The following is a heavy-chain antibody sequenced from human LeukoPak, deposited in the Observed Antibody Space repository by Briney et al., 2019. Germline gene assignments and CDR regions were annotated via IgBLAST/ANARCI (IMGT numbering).Heavy chain of an antibody. CDR3: ARVVVENWFDP. V-gene: IGHV4-59*01. J-gene: IGHJ5*02. CDR2: IYYSGST. Sequence: PSETLSLTCTVSGGSISTYYWSWIRQPPGKGLEWIAYIYYSGSTNYNPSLKSRVTISVDTSKNQFSLKLSSVTAADTAVYYCARVVVENWFDPWGQGTLVTVSS. CDR1: GGSISTYY. D-gene: IGHD2-15*01.